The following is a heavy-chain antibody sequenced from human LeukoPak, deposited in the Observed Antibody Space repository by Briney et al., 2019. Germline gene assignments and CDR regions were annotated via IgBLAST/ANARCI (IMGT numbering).Heavy chain of an antibody. CDR1: GFTFSSDW. CDR3: ALHLERSYYFDY. J-gene: IGHJ4*02. Sequence: GGSLRLSCAASGFTFSSDWMSWVRQAPGKGLEWVANIKQDGSEKYYGDSVKGRFTICRDNSKSTLYLQMNSLRAEDTAVYYCALHLERSYYFDYWGQGTLVTVSS. CDR2: IKQDGSEK. V-gene: IGHV3-7*03. D-gene: IGHD3-3*01.